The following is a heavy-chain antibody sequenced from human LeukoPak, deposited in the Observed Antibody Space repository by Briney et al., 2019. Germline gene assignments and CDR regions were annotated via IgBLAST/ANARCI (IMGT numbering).Heavy chain of an antibody. D-gene: IGHD6-13*01. CDR2: ISHTGNTI. Sequence: PGGSLRLSCAASGLTLSDSFMSWIRQAPGKGPEWISYISHTGNTIHYADSVKGRFTISRDTARNYLFLQMSRMTADDTALYYCASGRFQGYFQFWGQGTLVTVSS. CDR1: GLTLSDSF. V-gene: IGHV3-11*01. J-gene: IGHJ1*01. CDR3: ASGRFQGYFQF.